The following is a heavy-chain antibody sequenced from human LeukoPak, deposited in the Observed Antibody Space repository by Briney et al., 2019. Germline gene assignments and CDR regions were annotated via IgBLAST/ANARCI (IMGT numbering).Heavy chain of an antibody. D-gene: IGHD3-3*01. Sequence: SVKVSCKASGGTFSSYAISWVRQAPGQGLEWMGGIIPIFGTANYAQKFQGRVTITTDESTSTAYMELSSLRSEDTAVYYCARSREDFWSAFDIWGQGIMVTVSS. CDR3: ARSREDFWSAFDI. J-gene: IGHJ3*02. V-gene: IGHV1-69*05. CDR2: IIPIFGTA. CDR1: GGTFSSYA.